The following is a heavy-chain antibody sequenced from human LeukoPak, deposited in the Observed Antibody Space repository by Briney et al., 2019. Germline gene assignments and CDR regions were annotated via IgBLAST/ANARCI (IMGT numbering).Heavy chain of an antibody. V-gene: IGHV3-33*01. CDR1: GFTFSSYG. CDR2: VWYDGSNK. CDR3: ARDRGYSYAHPLDY. D-gene: IGHD5-18*01. J-gene: IGHJ4*02. Sequence: GGSLRLSCAAPGFTFSSYGMHWVRQAPGKGLEWVALVWYDGSNKYYADSVKGRFTISRDNSKNTLYLQMNSLRAEDTAVYYCARDRGYSYAHPLDYWGQGTLVTVSS.